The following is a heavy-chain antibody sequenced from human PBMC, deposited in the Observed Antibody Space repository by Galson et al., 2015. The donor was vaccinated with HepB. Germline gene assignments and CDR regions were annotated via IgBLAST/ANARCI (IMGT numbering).Heavy chain of an antibody. V-gene: IGHV1-69*06. J-gene: IGHJ4*02. D-gene: IGHD1-26*01. CDR1: GGTFSSYA. CDR2: IIPIFGTA. Sequence: SVKVSCKASGGTFSSYAISWVRQAPGQGLEWMGGIIPIFGTANYAQKFQGRVTITADKSTSTAYMELSSLRSEDTAVYYCARRVIRIVGATPYFDYWGQGTLVTVSS. CDR3: ARRVIRIVGATPYFDY.